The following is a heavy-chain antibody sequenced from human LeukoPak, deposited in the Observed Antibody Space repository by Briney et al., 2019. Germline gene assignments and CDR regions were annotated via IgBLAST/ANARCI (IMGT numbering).Heavy chain of an antibody. Sequence: GGSLRLSCAASGFTFSSYAMSWVRQAPEKGLEWVSGISGTGGNTYYTDSVKGRFTISRDNSKNTLYLQMNSLRAEDTAVFYCAKDREYSGSYRPGPTRYYYGMDVWGQGTTVTVS. CDR3: AKDREYSGSYRPGPTRYYYGMDV. CDR1: GFTFSSYA. J-gene: IGHJ6*02. D-gene: IGHD1-26*01. CDR2: ISGTGGNT. V-gene: IGHV3-23*01.